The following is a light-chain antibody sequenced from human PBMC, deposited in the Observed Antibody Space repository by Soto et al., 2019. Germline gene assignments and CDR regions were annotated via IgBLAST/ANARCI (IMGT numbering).Light chain of an antibody. CDR2: DVS. J-gene: IGLJ2*01. Sequence: QSALTQPASVSGSPGQSITISCTGTSSDVGTYNYVSWYQQHPGKAPKLMIYDVSNRPSGVSNRFSGSKSGNTASLTISGLQAEDEANYYCSSYTSSNTLVLFGGGTKVTVL. CDR1: SSDVGTYNY. V-gene: IGLV2-14*01. CDR3: SSYTSSNTLVL.